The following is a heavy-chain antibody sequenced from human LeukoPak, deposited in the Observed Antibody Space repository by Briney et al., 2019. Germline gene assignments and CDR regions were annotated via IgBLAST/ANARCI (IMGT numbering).Heavy chain of an antibody. CDR1: GFTFSSYG. CDR2: IRYDGSNK. CDR3: AKDRGWRRWGVMDV. V-gene: IGHV3-30*02. J-gene: IGHJ6*04. D-gene: IGHD5-12*01. Sequence: PGGSLRVSCAASGFTFSSYGMHWVRQAPGKGLEWVAFIRYDGSNKYYADSVKGRFTISRDNSKNTLYLQMNSLRAEDTAVYYCAKDRGWRRWGVMDVWGKGTTVTVSS.